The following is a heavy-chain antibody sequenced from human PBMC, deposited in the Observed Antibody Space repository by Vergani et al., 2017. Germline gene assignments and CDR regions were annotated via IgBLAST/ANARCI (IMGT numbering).Heavy chain of an antibody. D-gene: IGHD4-11*01. CDR1: GFTVSSNY. CDR2: ISSSGSTI. CDR3: ASSSPKYHTVREDY. J-gene: IGHJ4*02. V-gene: IGHV3-11*01. Sequence: VQLVESGGGLVQPGGSLRLSCAASGFTVSSNYMSWIRQAPGKGLEWVSYISSSGSTIYYADSVKGRFTISRDNAKNSLYLQMNSLRAEDTAVYYCASSSPKYHTVREDYWGQGTLVTVSS.